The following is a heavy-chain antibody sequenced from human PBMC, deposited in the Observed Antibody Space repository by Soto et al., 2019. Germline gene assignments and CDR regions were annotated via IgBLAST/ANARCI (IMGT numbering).Heavy chain of an antibody. Sequence: LRLSCGASGFTFSSYGMHWVRQAPGKGLEWVAVIWYDGSNKYYADSVKGRFTISRDNSKNTLYLQMNSLRAEDTAVYYCARDLYSSGPTSAFDYWGQGTLVTVSS. CDR2: IWYDGSNK. J-gene: IGHJ4*02. CDR3: ARDLYSSGPTSAFDY. CDR1: GFTFSSYG. D-gene: IGHD6-19*01. V-gene: IGHV3-33*01.